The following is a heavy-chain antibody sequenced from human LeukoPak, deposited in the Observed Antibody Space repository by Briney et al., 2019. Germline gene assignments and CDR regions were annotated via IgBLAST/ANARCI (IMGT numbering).Heavy chain of an antibody. CDR2: IKSKTDGGTT. Sequence: GGSLRLSCAASGFTFSNAWTSWVRQAPGKGLEWVGRIKSKTDGGTTDYAAPVKGRFTISRDDSKNTLYLQMNSLKTEDTAVYYCTTDLGVTTVTTNYYWGQGTLVTVSS. D-gene: IGHD4-11*01. CDR3: TTDLGVTTVTTNYY. CDR1: GFTFSNAW. V-gene: IGHV3-15*01. J-gene: IGHJ4*02.